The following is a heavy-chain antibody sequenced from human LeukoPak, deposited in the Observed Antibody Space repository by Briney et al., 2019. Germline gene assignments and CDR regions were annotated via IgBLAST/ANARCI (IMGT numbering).Heavy chain of an antibody. CDR3: TRAQVPNY. V-gene: IGHV3-48*03. D-gene: IGHD3-10*01. Sequence: GGSLTRSCAASGFTCSGYEMIWVPQAPGNGLEWVSYISGSGDSMHYPDSVKGRFTISRDGAKSSVYLQMNSLRAEDTAIYYCTRAQVPNYWGQGILVTVSS. CDR2: ISGSGDSM. J-gene: IGHJ4*02. CDR1: GFTCSGYE.